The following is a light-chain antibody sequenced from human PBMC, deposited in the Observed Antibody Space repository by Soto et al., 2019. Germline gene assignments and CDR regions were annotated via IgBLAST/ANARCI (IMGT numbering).Light chain of an antibody. J-gene: IGLJ3*02. V-gene: IGLV1-44*01. Sequence: QSVVTQAPSAYQTPGQRVTISCSGSRSNVGSNPVNWYQHLPGTAPKLLIYRHDQRPSGVPDRFSASRSGTAASLAIGGLRSEDEADYYCAAWDDSLNAWVFGGGTKLTVL. CDR3: AAWDDSLNAWV. CDR2: RHD. CDR1: RSNVGSNP.